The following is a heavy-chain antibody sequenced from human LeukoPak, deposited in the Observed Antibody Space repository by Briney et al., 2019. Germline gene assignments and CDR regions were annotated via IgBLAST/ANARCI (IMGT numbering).Heavy chain of an antibody. Sequence: KSSQTLSLTCTVSGGSISSGGYYWSWIRQHPGKGLEWIVYIYYSGSTYYNPSLKSRVTISVDTSKNQFSLKLSSVTAANTAVYYCARVEYQLQCNWFDPWGQGTLVTVSS. CDR3: ARVEYQLQCNWFDP. D-gene: IGHD2-2*01. CDR2: IYYSGST. J-gene: IGHJ5*02. CDR1: GGSISSGGYY. V-gene: IGHV4-31*03.